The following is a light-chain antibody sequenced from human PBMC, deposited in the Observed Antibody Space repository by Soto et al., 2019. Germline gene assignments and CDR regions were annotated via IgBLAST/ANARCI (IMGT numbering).Light chain of an antibody. CDR1: QVINTY. CDR3: QQVNSYPLT. Sequence: DIQLTQSPSFLSASVGDRVTIICRASQVINTYLAWYQLKPGKAPKLLISLASALQSGVPLRFSGSGSGTEFTLTINGLQPEDFATYYCQQVNSYPLTFGPGTKVDIK. V-gene: IGKV1-9*01. J-gene: IGKJ3*01. CDR2: LAS.